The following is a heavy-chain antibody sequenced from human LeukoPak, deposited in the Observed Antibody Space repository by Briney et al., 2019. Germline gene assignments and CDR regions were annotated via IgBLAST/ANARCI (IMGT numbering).Heavy chain of an antibody. CDR1: GGSISSNYYY. V-gene: IGHV4-39*07. CDR3: ARFDSGWSEGQH. J-gene: IGHJ1*01. D-gene: IGHD6-19*01. CDR2: IYYSGST. Sequence: SETLSLTCTVSGGSISSNYYYWGWIRQPPGEGLEWIGSIYYSGSTYYNPSLKSRVTISVDTSKNQFSLKLSSVTAADTAVYYCARFDSGWSEGQHWGQGTLVTVSS.